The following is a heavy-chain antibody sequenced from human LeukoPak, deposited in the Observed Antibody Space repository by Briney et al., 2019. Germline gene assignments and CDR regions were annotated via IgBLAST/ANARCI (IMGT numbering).Heavy chain of an antibody. J-gene: IGHJ4*02. Sequence: GGSLRLSCAASGLTFISYAMHWVRQAPGKGLEWVAVISYDGSNDYYADSVKGRFTISRDHSKNTLYLQMNSLRAADTAVYYCARAGWMATISHPLDYWGQGTLVTVSS. CDR2: ISYDGSND. CDR3: ARAGWMATISHPLDY. CDR1: GLTFISYA. V-gene: IGHV3-30-3*01. D-gene: IGHD5-24*01.